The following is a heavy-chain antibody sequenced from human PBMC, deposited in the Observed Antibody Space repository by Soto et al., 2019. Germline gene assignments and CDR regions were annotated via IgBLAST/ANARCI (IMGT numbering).Heavy chain of an antibody. CDR3: TAQLGEFFPLDY. CDR2: IKSRADGGTT. V-gene: IGHV3-15*01. CDR1: GFSFSNAW. J-gene: IGHJ4*02. Sequence: EVQLVESGGDFVKPGGSLRVSCAVSGFSFSNAWMSWVRQAPGKGLEWVGRIKSRADGGTTDYTAPVKGRFTISRDDSKNTVFRQMNSLKTEDTAVYYCTAQLGEFFPLDYWGQGTLVTVSS. D-gene: IGHD3-16*01.